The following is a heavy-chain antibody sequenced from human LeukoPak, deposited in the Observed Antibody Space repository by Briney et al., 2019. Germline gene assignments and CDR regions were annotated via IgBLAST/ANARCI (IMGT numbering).Heavy chain of an antibody. CDR2: IHPGDSDT. V-gene: IGHV5-51*01. Sequence: GESLKISCTGSGYSFTSYWIGWVRQMPGKGLEWMGLIHPGDSDTRYCPSFQGQVTISVDKSIRTAYLQWSILKASDTAMYFCTLEPGGSGSRVDYWGQGTLVTVSS. CDR3: TLEPGGSGSRVDY. D-gene: IGHD3-10*01. J-gene: IGHJ4*02. CDR1: GYSFTSYW.